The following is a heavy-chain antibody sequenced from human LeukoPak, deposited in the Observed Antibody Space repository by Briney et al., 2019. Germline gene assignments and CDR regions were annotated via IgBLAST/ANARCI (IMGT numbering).Heavy chain of an antibody. D-gene: IGHD3-22*01. Sequence: GASLRLSCAASGFTFSSYAMSWVRQAPGKGLEWVSAISGSGGSTYYADSVKGRFTISRDNSKNTLYLQMNSLRAEDTAVYYCAKDYYDSSGRGFDPWGQGTLVTVSS. CDR1: GFTFSSYA. CDR2: ISGSGGST. V-gene: IGHV3-23*01. J-gene: IGHJ5*02. CDR3: AKDYYDSSGRGFDP.